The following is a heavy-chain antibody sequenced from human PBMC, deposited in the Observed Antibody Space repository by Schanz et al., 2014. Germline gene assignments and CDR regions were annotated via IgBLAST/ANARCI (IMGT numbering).Heavy chain of an antibody. V-gene: IGHV3-21*05. J-gene: IGHJ4*02. CDR3: AREYASTWFESNVMAGRIDN. CDR2: ISSSSSYT. CDR1: GFTFSSYA. Sequence: EVQLVESGGGLAQPGGSLRLSCAASGFTFSSYAMHWVRQAPGKGLEWVSYISSSSSYTNYADSVKGRFTISRDAAKDSLFLQMTSLRADDTAVYFCAREYASTWFESNVMAGRIDNWGQGTLVTVSS. D-gene: IGHD2-8*01.